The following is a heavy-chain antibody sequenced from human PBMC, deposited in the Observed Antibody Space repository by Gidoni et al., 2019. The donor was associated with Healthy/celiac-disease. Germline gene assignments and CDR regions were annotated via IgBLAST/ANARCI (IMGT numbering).Heavy chain of an antibody. CDR2: IYYSGST. Sequence: QLQLQESGPGLVTPSETLSLTCTVSGGSISSSSYYWGWIRQPPGKGLEWIGSIYYSGSTYYNPSLKSRVTISVDTSKNQFSLKLSSVTAEDTAVYYCARLSWTVAGTYFDYWGQGTLVTVSS. CDR3: ARLSWTVAGTYFDY. J-gene: IGHJ4*02. CDR1: GGSISSSSYY. V-gene: IGHV4-39*01. D-gene: IGHD6-19*01.